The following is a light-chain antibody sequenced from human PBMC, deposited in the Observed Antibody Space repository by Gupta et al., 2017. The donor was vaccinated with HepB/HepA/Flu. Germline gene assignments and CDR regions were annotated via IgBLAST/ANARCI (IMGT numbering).Light chain of an antibody. CDR1: SSDVGSYNL. J-gene: IGLJ2*01. Sequence: QSALTQPASVSGSPGQSITISCTGTSSDVGSYNLVSWYQQHPGKAPKLMIYVVSKRPSGVSNRFSGSKSGNTASLTISGLQAEDEADYYCCSYAGTLVFGGGTKLTVL. V-gene: IGLV2-23*02. CDR3: CSYAGTLV. CDR2: VVS.